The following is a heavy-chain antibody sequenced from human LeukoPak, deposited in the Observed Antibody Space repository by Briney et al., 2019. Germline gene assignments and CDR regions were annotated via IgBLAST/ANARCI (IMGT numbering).Heavy chain of an antibody. J-gene: IGHJ6*03. CDR3: ARGAGCSSTSCYRDYYYYMDV. Sequence: GESLKISGKASGYSFATYWIAWVRQMPGQGLEWMGIIYPGDSDTRDSPSVQGQVTISADKSISTAYLQWSSLKASDSAMYYCARGAGCSSTSCYRDYYYYMDVWGKGTTVTVSS. V-gene: IGHV5-51*01. CDR2: IYPGDSDT. D-gene: IGHD2-2*02. CDR1: GYSFATYW.